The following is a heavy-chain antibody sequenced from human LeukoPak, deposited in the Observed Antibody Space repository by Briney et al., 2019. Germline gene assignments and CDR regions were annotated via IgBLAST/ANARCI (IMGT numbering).Heavy chain of an antibody. CDR2: ISSSSSYI. J-gene: IGHJ4*02. V-gene: IGHV3-21*01. CDR1: GFTFSSYS. Sequence: GGSLRLSCAASGFTFSSYSMNWVRQAPGKGLEWVSSISSSSSYIYYADSVKGRFTISRDHAKNSLYLQMNSLRAEDTAVYYCARDKIQEYQLLSPFDYWGQGTLVTVSS. CDR3: ARDKIQEYQLLSPFDY. D-gene: IGHD2-2*01.